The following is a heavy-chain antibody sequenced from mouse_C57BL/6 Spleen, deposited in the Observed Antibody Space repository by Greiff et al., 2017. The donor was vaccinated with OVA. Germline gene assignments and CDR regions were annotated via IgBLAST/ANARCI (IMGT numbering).Heavy chain of an antibody. CDR1: GYSITSGYY. CDR2: ISYDGSN. D-gene: IGHD6-5*01. V-gene: IGHV3-6*01. Sequence: EVQVVESGPGLVKPSQSLSLTCSVTGYSITSGYYWNWIRQFPGNKLEWKGNISYDGSNNYNPTLKNRISITRDTSKNQFFLKLNSVTTEDTAIYCCARARPMIDYWGQGTTLTVSS. CDR3: ARARPMIDY. J-gene: IGHJ2*01.